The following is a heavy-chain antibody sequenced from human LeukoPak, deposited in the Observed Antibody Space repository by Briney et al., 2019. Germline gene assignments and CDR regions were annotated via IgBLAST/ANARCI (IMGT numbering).Heavy chain of an antibody. CDR1: GYTFTGYY. Sequence: GASVKVSCKASGYTFTGYYMHWVRQAPGQGLEWMGWINPNSGDTNYAQKFQGRVTMTRDTSISTAYMELSRLRSDDTAVYYCARARPVVPAALDYWGQGTLVTVSS. CDR3: ARARPVVPAALDY. CDR2: INPNSGDT. J-gene: IGHJ4*02. D-gene: IGHD2-2*01. V-gene: IGHV1-2*02.